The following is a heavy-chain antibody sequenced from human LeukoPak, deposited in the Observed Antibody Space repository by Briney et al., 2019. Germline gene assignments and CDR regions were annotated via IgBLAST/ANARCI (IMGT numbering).Heavy chain of an antibody. CDR1: GFTFSSYA. V-gene: IGHV3-23*01. D-gene: IGHD1-26*01. CDR3: AKDNHHAGATNDYYYMDV. J-gene: IGHJ6*03. Sequence: GVSLRLSCAASGFTFSSYAMSWVRQAPGKGLEWVSAISGSGGSTYYADSVKGRFTISRDNSKNTLYLQMNSLRAEDTAEYYCAKDNHHAGATNDYYYMDVWGKGTTVTVSS. CDR2: ISGSGGST.